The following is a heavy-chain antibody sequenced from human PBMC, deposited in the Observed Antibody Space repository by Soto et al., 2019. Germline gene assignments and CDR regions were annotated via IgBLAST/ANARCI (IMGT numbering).Heavy chain of an antibody. D-gene: IGHD6-6*01. CDR1: GFTFSSYG. Sequence: HPGGSLRLSCVGSGFTFSSYGMHWVRQAPGKGLECVAVISDTGSSHYYAASVEGRFTISRENSKNTLYLHLNSLRAEDTAVYYCARDSSTIAARPPYRTREPDYWGQGTLVTVSS. CDR3: ARDSSTIAARPPYRTREPDY. V-gene: IGHV3-30*03. J-gene: IGHJ4*02. CDR2: ISDTGSSH.